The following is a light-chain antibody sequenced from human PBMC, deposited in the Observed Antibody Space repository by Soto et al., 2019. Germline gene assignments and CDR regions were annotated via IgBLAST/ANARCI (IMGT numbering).Light chain of an antibody. CDR3: QQYYSTLWET. V-gene: IGKV4-1*01. CDR1: HSVSFSSNNENH. CDR2: WAS. J-gene: IGKJ1*01. Sequence: IVMTQSPDSLAVSLGERASINCKSSHSVSFSSNNENHLAWYQQKPGQPPKLLISWASTRESGVPDRFSGSGSGTDFTLTISNLQAEDSAIYYCQQYYSTLWETFGQGTKVEIK.